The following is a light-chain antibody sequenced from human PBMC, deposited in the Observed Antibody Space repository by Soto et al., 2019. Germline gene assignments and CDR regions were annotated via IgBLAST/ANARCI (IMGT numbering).Light chain of an antibody. Sequence: QSALTQPASVSGSPGQSITISCTGTSSDVGAYNYVSWYQHHPGKAPKLVIYEVSNRPSGVSNRFSGSKSGNTASLTISGLQTEDEADYYCSSYTRTDTRVFGGGAKLTGL. CDR2: EVS. CDR3: SSYTRTDTRV. CDR1: SSDVGAYNY. V-gene: IGLV2-14*01. J-gene: IGLJ2*01.